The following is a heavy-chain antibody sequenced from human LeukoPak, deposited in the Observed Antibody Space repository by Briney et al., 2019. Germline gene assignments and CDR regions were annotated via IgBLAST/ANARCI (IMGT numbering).Heavy chain of an antibody. D-gene: IGHD4-23*01. CDR3: ARDDYGGNPTGYYYYMDV. CDR1: GESTSGFY. V-gene: IGHV4-59*01. CDR2: IYYSGST. J-gene: IGHJ6*03. Sequence: SETLSLTCTVSGESTSGFYWNWIRQPPGKGLEWIGYIYYSGSTNYNPSLKSRVTISIDTSKNQFSLKLSSVTAADTAVYYCARDDYGGNPTGYYYYMDVWGKGTTVTVSS.